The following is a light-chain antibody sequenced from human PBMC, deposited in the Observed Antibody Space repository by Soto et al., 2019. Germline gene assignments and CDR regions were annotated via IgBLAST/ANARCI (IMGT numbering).Light chain of an antibody. CDR2: DAS. Sequence: EIVLTQSPGTLSLSPGERATLSCRASQSVSNNNLVWYQQKRGQAPRLLIYDASSRGTGVPDRFRGSGSGTDFTLTINRLEPEDFAVYFCQHYANSVWTFGQGTKVEIK. J-gene: IGKJ1*01. CDR1: QSVSNNN. CDR3: QHYANSVWT. V-gene: IGKV3-20*01.